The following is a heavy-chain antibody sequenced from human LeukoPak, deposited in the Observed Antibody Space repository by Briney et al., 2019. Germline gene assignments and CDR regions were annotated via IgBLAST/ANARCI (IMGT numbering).Heavy chain of an antibody. J-gene: IGHJ6*02. V-gene: IGHV4-59*11. Sequence: SETLSLTCTVSGGSINGHYWTWIRQPPGKGLEWIGQIHYSGRADYNPSLKRRVTISVDTSKNQISLNLNSVTAAGTAVYYCARFGVDYDMDVWGQGTTVAVSS. CDR1: GGSINGHY. CDR3: ARFGVDYDMDV. CDR2: IHYSGRA. D-gene: IGHD3-16*01.